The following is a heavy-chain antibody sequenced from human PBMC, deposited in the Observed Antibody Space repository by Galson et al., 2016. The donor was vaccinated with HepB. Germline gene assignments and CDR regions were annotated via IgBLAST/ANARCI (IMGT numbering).Heavy chain of an antibody. CDR1: GGSISSSSYY. D-gene: IGHD3-16*01. CDR3: VRHVRSGGGYFDY. Sequence: LSLTCTVSGGSISSSSYYWGWIRQPPGKGLEWIGSISFIGSTYYNASLKSRLTVSVDTTKNQFSLRLTSVTATDTAVYYCVRHVRSGGGYFDYWGQGTQVTVSS. CDR2: ISFIGST. J-gene: IGHJ4*02. V-gene: IGHV4-39*01.